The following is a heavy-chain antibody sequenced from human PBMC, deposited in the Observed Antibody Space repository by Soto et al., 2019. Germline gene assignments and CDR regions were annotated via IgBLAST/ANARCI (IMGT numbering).Heavy chain of an antibody. CDR2: ISYDGSNK. Sequence: QVQLVESGGGVVQPGRSLRLSCAASGFTFSSYGMHWVRQAPGKGLEWVAVISYDGSNKYYADSVKGRFTISRDNSKNTLYLQMNSLRAEDTAVYYCAKDLQLGYYGMDVWGQGTTVTVSS. CDR1: GFTFSSYG. J-gene: IGHJ6*02. V-gene: IGHV3-30*18. D-gene: IGHD6-13*01. CDR3: AKDLQLGYYGMDV.